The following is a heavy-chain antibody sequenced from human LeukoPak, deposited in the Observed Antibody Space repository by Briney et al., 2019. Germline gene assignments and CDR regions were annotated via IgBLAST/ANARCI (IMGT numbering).Heavy chain of an antibody. CDR3: ARAGRVPHGWYFDL. D-gene: IGHD3-10*01. V-gene: IGHV4-59*01. CDR2: IYYSGST. Sequence: SETLSLTCTVSGGSISSYYWSWIRQPPGKGLEWIGYIYYSGSTNYNPPLKSRVTISVDTSKNQFSLKLSSATAADTAVYYCARAGRVPHGWYFDLWGRGTLVTVSS. CDR1: GGSISSYY. J-gene: IGHJ2*01.